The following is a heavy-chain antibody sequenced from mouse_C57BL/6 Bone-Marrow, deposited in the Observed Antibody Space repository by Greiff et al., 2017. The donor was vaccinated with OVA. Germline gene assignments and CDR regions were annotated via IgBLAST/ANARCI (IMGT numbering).Heavy chain of an antibody. D-gene: IGHD1-1*01. CDR1: GFSFNTYA. CDR2: IRSKSNNYAT. CDR3: VRHALYYGRYFDV. Sequence: EVQVVESGGGLVQPKGSLKLSCAASGFSFNTYAMNWVRQAPGKGLEWVARIRSKSNNYATYYADSVKDRFTISRDDSESMLYLQMNNLKTEDTAMYYCVRHALYYGRYFDVWGTGTTVTVSS. V-gene: IGHV10-1*01. J-gene: IGHJ1*03.